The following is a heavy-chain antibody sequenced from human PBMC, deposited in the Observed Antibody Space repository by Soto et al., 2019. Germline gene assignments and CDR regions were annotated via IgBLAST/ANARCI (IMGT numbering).Heavy chain of an antibody. CDR2: ISYDGSNK. Sequence: QVQLVESGGGVVQPGRSLRLSCAASGFTFSSYAMHWVRQAPGKGLEWVAVISYDGSNKYYADSVKGRFTISRDNSKNTLYLQMSSLRLEEWAVYYCGSLLWRGDYDWGYFVLCGRGALGTVSS. D-gene: IGHD5-12*01. V-gene: IGHV3-30-3*01. CDR3: GSLLWRGDYDWGYFVL. J-gene: IGHJ2*01. CDR1: GFTFSSYA.